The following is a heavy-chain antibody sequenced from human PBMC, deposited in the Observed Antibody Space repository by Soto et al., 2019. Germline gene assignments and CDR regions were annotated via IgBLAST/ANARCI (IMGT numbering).Heavy chain of an antibody. CDR2: ISGSGGST. Sequence: GGSLRLSCAASGFTFSSYAMSWVRQAPGKGLEWVSAISGSGGSTYYADSVKGRFTISRDNSKNTLYLQMNSLRAEDTAVAYCAKDLSGVGETVSVDYWGQGTLVTVSS. V-gene: IGHV3-23*01. CDR3: AKDLSGVGETVSVDY. D-gene: IGHD3-10*01. J-gene: IGHJ4*02. CDR1: GFTFSSYA.